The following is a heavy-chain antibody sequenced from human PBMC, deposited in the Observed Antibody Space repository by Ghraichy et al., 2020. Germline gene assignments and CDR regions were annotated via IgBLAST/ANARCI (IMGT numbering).Heavy chain of an antibody. CDR1: GFTFNSYA. CDR3: ACLDSGFFHYFHMDV. V-gene: IGHV3-23*01. J-gene: IGHJ6*03. CDR2: VNARGGNT. Sequence: GGSLRLSCAASGFTFNSYAMTWVRQAPGKGLEWVSGVNARGGNTNYADSVKGRFTISRDNSKNTLYLQLTSLRAEDTAIYYCACLDSGFFHYFHMDVWGKGTPVTVSS. D-gene: IGHD3-22*01.